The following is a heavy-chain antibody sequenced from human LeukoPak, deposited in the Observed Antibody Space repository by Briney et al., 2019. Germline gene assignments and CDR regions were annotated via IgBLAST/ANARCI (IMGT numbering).Heavy chain of an antibody. CDR1: GFTFDDYG. D-gene: IGHD2-15*01. CDR3: ARANSLLTSYYYYMDV. Sequence: GGSLRLSCAASGFTFDDYGMSWVRQAPGKGLEWVSGINWNGGSTGYADSVKGRFTISRDNAKNSLYLQMNSLRAEDTALYYCARANSLLTSYYYYMDVWGKGTTVTVSS. V-gene: IGHV3-20*04. CDR2: INWNGGST. J-gene: IGHJ6*03.